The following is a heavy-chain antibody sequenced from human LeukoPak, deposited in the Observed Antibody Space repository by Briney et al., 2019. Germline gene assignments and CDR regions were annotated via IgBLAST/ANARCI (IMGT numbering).Heavy chain of an antibody. CDR1: GGSISSYY. Sequence: SETLSLTCTVSGGSISSYYWSWIRQPPGKGLEWIGYIYYSGSTNYNPSLKSRVTISLDTSKNQFSLKLSSVTAADTAVYYCARAKVGYSSSWYTSDYWGQGTLVTVSS. D-gene: IGHD6-13*01. V-gene: IGHV4-59*01. J-gene: IGHJ4*02. CDR3: ARAKVGYSSSWYTSDY. CDR2: IYYSGST.